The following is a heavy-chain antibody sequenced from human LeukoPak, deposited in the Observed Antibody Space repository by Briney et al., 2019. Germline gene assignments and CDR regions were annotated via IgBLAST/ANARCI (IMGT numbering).Heavy chain of an antibody. CDR2: ISAYNGNT. CDR3: ARWGGYYDSSGQLDY. V-gene: IGHV1-18*01. Sequence: ASVKASCKASGYTFTSYGISWVRQAPGQRLEWMGWISAYNGNTNYAQKLQGRVTMTTDTSTSTAYMELRSLRSDDTAVYYCARWGGYYDSSGQLDYWGQGTLVTVSS. J-gene: IGHJ4*02. CDR1: GYTFTSYG. D-gene: IGHD3-22*01.